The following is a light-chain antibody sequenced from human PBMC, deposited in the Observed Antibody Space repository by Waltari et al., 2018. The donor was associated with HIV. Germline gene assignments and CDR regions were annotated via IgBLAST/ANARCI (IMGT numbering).Light chain of an antibody. J-gene: IGKJ5*01. CDR3: QQYSGSRPIT. Sequence: EILMTQSPGTLSLSPGERATLSCRASQSVSSSYLAWYQQKPGQAPRLLIYGASSRATGIPDRFSGSGSGTDFTLTISRLEPEDFAVYFCQQYSGSRPITFGQGTRLEIK. V-gene: IGKV3-20*01. CDR1: QSVSSSY. CDR2: GAS.